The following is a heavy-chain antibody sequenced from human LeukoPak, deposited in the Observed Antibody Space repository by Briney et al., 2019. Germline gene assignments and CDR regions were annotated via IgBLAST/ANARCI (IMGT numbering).Heavy chain of an antibody. V-gene: IGHV4-4*07. Sequence: SETLSLTCTVSGGSFSSYYWSWIRQPAGKGLEWIGRIYTSGSTNYNPSLKSRVTMSVDTSKNQFSLKLSSVTAADTAVYYCARDRNDFWSGYYNWFDPWGQGTLVTVSS. CDR2: IYTSGST. J-gene: IGHJ5*02. CDR1: GGSFSSYY. D-gene: IGHD3-3*01. CDR3: ARDRNDFWSGYYNWFDP.